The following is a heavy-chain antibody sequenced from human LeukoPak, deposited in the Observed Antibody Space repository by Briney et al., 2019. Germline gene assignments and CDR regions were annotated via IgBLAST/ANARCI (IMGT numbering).Heavy chain of an antibody. CDR2: VSASGAI. CDR1: GVSVGSHF. CDR3: ARAYCGGDCTAGGAFDI. D-gene: IGHD2-21*01. Sequence: SDTLSLTCSVSGVSVGSHFLSWVRQPAGKALEWIGRVSASGAISSNPSLNSRVTMSLDTSKNQFSLKLTSVTAADTAVYFCARAYCGGDCTAGGAFDIWGQGTMVTVSS. J-gene: IGHJ3*02. V-gene: IGHV4-4*07.